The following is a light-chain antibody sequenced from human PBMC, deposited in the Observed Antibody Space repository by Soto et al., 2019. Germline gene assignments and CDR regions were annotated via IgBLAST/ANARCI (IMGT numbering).Light chain of an antibody. CDR3: MQALQTPLT. V-gene: IGKV2-30*02. CDR1: QSLVHSDGNTY. CDR2: RVS. J-gene: IGKJ3*01. Sequence: DIVMTQSPLSLPVTLGQPASISCRSSQSLVHSDGNTYLNWFQQRPGQSPRRLIYRVSNRDSGVPDRFSGSGSGTNFTLKISRVEAEDVGVYYCMQALQTPLTFGPGTKVDIK.